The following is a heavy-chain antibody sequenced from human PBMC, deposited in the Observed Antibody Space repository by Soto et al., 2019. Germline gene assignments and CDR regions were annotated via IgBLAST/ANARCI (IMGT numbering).Heavy chain of an antibody. CDR2: VYYRGST. CDR3: ARIIHGYCRGGSCLLGADN. CDR1: GGSISSSDYY. Sequence: QLQLQESGPGLVKPSETLSLTCTVSGGSISSSDYYWAWIRQPPGKGLEWIGSVYYRGSTSYNPFLVTRPTLAVDTSKNRCSVETVSLTAAETGVYYCARIIHGYCRGGSCLLGADNWGKGTLVIVSS. D-gene: IGHD2-15*01. V-gene: IGHV4-39*01. J-gene: IGHJ4*02.